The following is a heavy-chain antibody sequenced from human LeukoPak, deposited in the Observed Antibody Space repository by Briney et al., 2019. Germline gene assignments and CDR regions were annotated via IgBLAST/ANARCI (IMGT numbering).Heavy chain of an antibody. D-gene: IGHD1-26*01. Sequence: SETLSLTCTVSGGSVSSGTYYWSWIRQPPGKGLEWIGYVYYSGTTNYNPSLKSRVTISIDTSRNQFSLKLSSVTAADTAVYYCARGFGGATTSFDYWGQGTLVTVSS. V-gene: IGHV4-61*01. CDR2: VYYSGTT. CDR3: ARGFGGATTSFDY. J-gene: IGHJ4*02. CDR1: GGSVSSGTYY.